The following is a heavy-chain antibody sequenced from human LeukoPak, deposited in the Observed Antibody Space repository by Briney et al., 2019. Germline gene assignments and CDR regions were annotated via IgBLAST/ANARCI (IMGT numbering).Heavy chain of an antibody. CDR2: ISSSSSYI. CDR3: ARGSYNWNYFDY. V-gene: IGHV3-21*01. CDR1: GFTFSSYS. Sequence: GGSLRLSCAASGFTFSSYSMNWVRQAPGKGLEWVSSISSSSSYIYYADSVKGRFTISRDSAKNSLYLQMNSLRAEDTAVYYCARGSYNWNYFDYWGQGTLVTVSS. D-gene: IGHD1-20*01. J-gene: IGHJ4*02.